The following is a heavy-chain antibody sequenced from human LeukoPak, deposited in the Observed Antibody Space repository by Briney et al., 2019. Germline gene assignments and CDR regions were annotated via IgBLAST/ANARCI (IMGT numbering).Heavy chain of an antibody. V-gene: IGHV1-8*01. Sequence: ASVKVSCKASGYTFTSYDINWVRQATGQGLEWMGWMNPNSGNTGYAQKFQGRVTITADKSTSTAYMELGSLRSEDTAVYYCARGYCSGGSCYAYDYWGQGTLVTVSS. D-gene: IGHD2-15*01. CDR2: MNPNSGNT. CDR3: ARGYCSGGSCYAYDY. J-gene: IGHJ4*02. CDR1: GYTFTSYD.